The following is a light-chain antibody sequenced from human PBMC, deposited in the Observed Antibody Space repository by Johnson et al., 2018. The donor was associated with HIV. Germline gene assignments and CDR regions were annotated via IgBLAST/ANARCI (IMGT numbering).Light chain of an antibody. J-gene: IGLJ1*01. CDR2: DNN. CDR1: SSNIGRNY. Sequence: QSVLTQPPSVSAAPGQKVTISCSGSSSNIGRNYVSWYQQLPGTAPKLLIFDNNKRPSGIPDRFSASKSGTSATLGITGLQTGDEADYYCGTWDSSLSGVFGTGTAVTVL. V-gene: IGLV1-51*01. CDR3: GTWDSSLSGV.